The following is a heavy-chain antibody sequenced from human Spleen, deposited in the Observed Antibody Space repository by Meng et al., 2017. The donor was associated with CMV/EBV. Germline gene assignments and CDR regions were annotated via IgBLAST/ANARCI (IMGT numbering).Heavy chain of an antibody. CDR1: GGSMSTNHW. CDR3: ASARWDC. V-gene: IGHV4-4*02. D-gene: IGHD6-13*01. Sequence: SETLSLTCALSGGSMSTNHWWSWVRQPPGKGLEWIGEVFHSGSTNYNPSLESRVTISMDRSNNQFSLSLTSVTAADTAVYYCASARWDCWGQGTLVTVSS. CDR2: VFHSGST. J-gene: IGHJ4*01.